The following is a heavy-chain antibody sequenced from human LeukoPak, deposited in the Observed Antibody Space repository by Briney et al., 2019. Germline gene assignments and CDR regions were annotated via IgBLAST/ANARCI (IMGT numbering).Heavy chain of an antibody. V-gene: IGHV3-21*04. J-gene: IGHJ4*02. CDR3: ARDLHYDSSGYYYD. D-gene: IGHD3-22*01. CDR2: ISSSSSYI. CDR1: GFTFSSDT. Sequence: GGSLRLSRAASGFTFSSDTMNCGRQAPGEGLWWVLAISSSSSYIYYADTVKGRFTISRDNAKNSLYLQMNSLRAEDTAVYYCARDLHYDSSGYYYDWGQGTLVTVSS.